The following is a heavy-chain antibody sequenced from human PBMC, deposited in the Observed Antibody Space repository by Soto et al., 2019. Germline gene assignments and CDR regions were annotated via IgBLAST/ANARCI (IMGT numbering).Heavy chain of an antibody. J-gene: IGHJ5*02. CDR2: VYHSGST. CDR1: GGSITIGGYS. Sequence: HLQLQESGSGLVKPSQTLSLTCAVSGGSITIGGYSWNWIRQPPGKGLEWMGNVYHSGSTYYNLSLESRVSISVDRSKKQFSLKLTSVTAADTAVYSFARGDYGGNSRFDPWGQGTLVTVSS. CDR3: ARGDYGGNSRFDP. V-gene: IGHV4-30-2*01. D-gene: IGHD4-17*01.